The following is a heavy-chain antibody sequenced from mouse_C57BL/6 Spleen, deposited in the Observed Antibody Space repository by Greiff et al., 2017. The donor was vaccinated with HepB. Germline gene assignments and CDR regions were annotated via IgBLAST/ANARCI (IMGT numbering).Heavy chain of an antibody. CDR3: ASRTMVTTDY. CDR1: GYTFTDYY. Sequence: EVQLQQSGPELVKPGASVKISCKASGYTFTDYYMNWVKQSHGKSLEWIGDINPNNGGTSYNQKFKGKATLTVDKSSSTAYMELRSLTSEDSAVYYCASRTMVTTDYWGQGTTLTVSS. V-gene: IGHV1-26*01. J-gene: IGHJ2*01. D-gene: IGHD2-2*01. CDR2: INPNNGGT.